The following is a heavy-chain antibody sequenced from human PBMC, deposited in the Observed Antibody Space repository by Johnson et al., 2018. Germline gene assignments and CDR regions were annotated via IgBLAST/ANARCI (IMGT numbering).Heavy chain of an antibody. D-gene: IGHD3-10*01. Sequence: VQLVQSGGGLVQPGGSLRLSCAASGFTFSSYDMHWVRQATGKGLEWVSAIGTAGDTYYPGSVKGRFTISRENAKNSLYLQMNSLRAGDTAVYYCARGGRGVVGFQHWGQGTLVTVSS. CDR2: IGTAGDT. J-gene: IGHJ1*01. CDR1: GFTFSSYD. V-gene: IGHV3-13*01. CDR3: ARGGRGVVGFQH.